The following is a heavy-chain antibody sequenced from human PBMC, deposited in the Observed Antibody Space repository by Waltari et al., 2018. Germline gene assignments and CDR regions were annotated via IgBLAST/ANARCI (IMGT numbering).Heavy chain of an antibody. CDR3: AREKGPYHYYAMDV. Sequence: VHLMESGGGLVQPGGSLRLYCAASGFTVRRNFMSWVRQAPGKGLEWVSVIYSGGSRYFADSVKGRFTISRDNSKNMLYLQMDSLRAEDTAVYYCAREKGPYHYYAMDVWGQGTTVTVSS. CDR2: IYSGGSR. CDR1: GFTVRRNF. D-gene: IGHD3-16*01. V-gene: IGHV3-66*02. J-gene: IGHJ6*02.